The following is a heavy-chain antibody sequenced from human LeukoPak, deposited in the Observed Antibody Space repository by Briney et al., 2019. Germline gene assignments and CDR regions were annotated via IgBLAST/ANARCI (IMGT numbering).Heavy chain of an antibody. J-gene: IGHJ4*02. CDR1: GFTFRNYA. CDR3: AKGIQWELPLEY. CDR2: ISGRGDKT. D-gene: IGHD1-26*01. Sequence: PGGSLRLSCAASGFTFRNYAMSWVRQAPGKGLEWVSVISGRGDKTYYAGSAKGRFTISRDNSKNTLYLQMNSLRDVDTAIYYCAKGIQWELPLEYWDQGTLVTVSS. V-gene: IGHV3-23*01.